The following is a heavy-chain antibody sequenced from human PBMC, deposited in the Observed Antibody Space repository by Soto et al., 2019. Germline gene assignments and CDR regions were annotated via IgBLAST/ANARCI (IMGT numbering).Heavy chain of an antibody. CDR1: GGSIASGGYY. CDR3: ARLDWNDVFPLYYYYYYMDV. D-gene: IGHD1-1*01. J-gene: IGHJ6*03. Sequence: SETLSLTCTVSGGSIASGGYYWGWIRQSPEKGLEWIGYIYYSGSTNYNPSLQSRVTISIDTSKNQFSLKLSSVTAADTAVYYCARLDWNDVFPLYYYYYYMDVWGKGTTVTVSS. CDR2: IYYSGST. V-gene: IGHV4-39*01.